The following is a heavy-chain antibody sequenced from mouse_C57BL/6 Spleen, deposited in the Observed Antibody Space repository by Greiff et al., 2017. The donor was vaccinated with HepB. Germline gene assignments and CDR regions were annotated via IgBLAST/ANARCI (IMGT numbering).Heavy chain of an antibody. V-gene: IGHV5-6*02. Sequence: DVKLVESGGDLVKPGGSLKLSCAASGFTFSSYGMSWVRQTPDKRLEWVATISSGGSYTYYPDSVKGRFTISRDNAKNTLYLQMSSLKSEDTAMYYCARDGSSWFDYWGQGTTLTVSS. D-gene: IGHD1-1*01. J-gene: IGHJ2*01. CDR1: GFTFSSYG. CDR2: ISSGGSYT. CDR3: ARDGSSWFDY.